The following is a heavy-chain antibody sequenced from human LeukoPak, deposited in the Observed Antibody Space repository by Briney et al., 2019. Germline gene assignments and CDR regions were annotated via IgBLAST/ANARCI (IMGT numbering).Heavy chain of an antibody. D-gene: IGHD2-15*01. Sequence: PGGSLRLSCAASGFTFSIYAMSCVRQAPGKGLEWFSGISGHGGSKYYAESVTGRFTLSRDNSKQTLYLQMTSLRAEDTAVYYCAKDGCSGGSCLKAFDCWGQGTLVTVSS. CDR3: AKDGCSGGSCLKAFDC. CDR1: GFTFSIYA. CDR2: ISGHGGSK. V-gene: IGHV3-23*01. J-gene: IGHJ4*02.